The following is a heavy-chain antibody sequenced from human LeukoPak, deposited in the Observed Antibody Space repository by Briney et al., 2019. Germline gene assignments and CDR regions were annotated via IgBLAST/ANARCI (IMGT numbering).Heavy chain of an antibody. CDR1: GFTFSSYS. D-gene: IGHD2-2*01. CDR3: ARDSPVQLGHNWFDP. CDR2: ISSSSSYI. J-gene: IGHJ5*02. Sequence: GGSLRLSCAASGFTFSSYSMNWVRQAPGKGLEWVSPISSSSSYIYYADSVKGRFTISRDNAKNSLYLQMNSLRAEDTAVYYCARDSPVQLGHNWFDPWGQGTLVTVSS. V-gene: IGHV3-21*01.